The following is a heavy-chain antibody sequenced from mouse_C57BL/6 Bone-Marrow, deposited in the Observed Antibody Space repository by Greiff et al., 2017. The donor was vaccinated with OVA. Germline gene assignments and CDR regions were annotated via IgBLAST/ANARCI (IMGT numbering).Heavy chain of an antibody. Sequence: VQLKESGPELVKPGASVKISCKASGYSFTDYNMNWVKQSNGKSLEWIGVINPNYGTTSYNQKFKGKATLTVDQSSSTAYMQLNSLTSEDSAVYYCYYYGSSHWYFDVWGTGTTVTVSS. CDR1: GYSFTDYN. CDR2: INPNYGTT. J-gene: IGHJ1*03. D-gene: IGHD1-1*01. V-gene: IGHV1-39*01. CDR3: YYYGSSHWYFDV.